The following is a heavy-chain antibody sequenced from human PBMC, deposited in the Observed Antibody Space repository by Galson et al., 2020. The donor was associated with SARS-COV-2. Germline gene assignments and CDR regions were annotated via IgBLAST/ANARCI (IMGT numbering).Heavy chain of an antibody. CDR2: IYWDGDK. CDR1: GFSLTTGGVA. D-gene: IGHD2-15*01. Sequence: SGPTLVKPAQTLTLTCTFSGFSLTTGGVAVGWIRQPPGKALEWLALIYWDGDKRYSPSLKSRLTITKDKSKNQVVLTLTNLDSVDTATYYCAHTRWTETYYGFDVWGQGTTVTVSS. V-gene: IGHV2-5*02. J-gene: IGHJ6*02. CDR3: AHTRWTETYYGFDV.